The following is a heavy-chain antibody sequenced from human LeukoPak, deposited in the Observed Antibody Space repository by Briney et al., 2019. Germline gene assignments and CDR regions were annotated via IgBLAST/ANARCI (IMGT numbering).Heavy chain of an antibody. CDR3: GRGLRYSESYVVEY. Sequence: SQTLSLTCTVSGGSVTADNYFWSWTRQPPGEGLEWIGYIYYTAGSYYNPSLKSRVTMSIDASANQFSLKLNSVTAADTAVYHCGRGLRYSESYVVEYWGLGTLVTVSS. D-gene: IGHD1-26*01. CDR1: GGSVTADNYF. CDR2: IYYTAGS. V-gene: IGHV4-30-4*08. J-gene: IGHJ4*02.